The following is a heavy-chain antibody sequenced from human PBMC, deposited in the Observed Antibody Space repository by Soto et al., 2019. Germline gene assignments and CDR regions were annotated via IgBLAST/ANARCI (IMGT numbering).Heavy chain of an antibody. D-gene: IGHD6-6*01. V-gene: IGHV3-64*01. Sequence: EVQLAESGGGLAQPGGSLRLSCAASGFTLSGYAMDWVRQAPGKGLEYVSGISSNGVGTYYANSVQGRFTISRDNSKNTVYLQTGSLRPEDMAVYYCAGRARPDFYYLDVWGKGTTVTVSS. CDR2: ISSNGVGT. CDR1: GFTLSGYA. CDR3: AGRARPDFYYLDV. J-gene: IGHJ6*03.